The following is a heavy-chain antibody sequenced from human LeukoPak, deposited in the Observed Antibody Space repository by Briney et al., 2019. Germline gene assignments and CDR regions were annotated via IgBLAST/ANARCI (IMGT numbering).Heavy chain of an antibody. CDR2: INHSGST. CDR3: ARLHRGYSGYVARWFDP. D-gene: IGHD5-12*01. CDR1: GGSFSGYY. Sequence: SETLSLSCAVYGGSFSGYYWSWIRQPPGKGLEWIGEINHSGSTNYNPSLKSRVTISVDTSKNQFSLKLSSVTAADTAVYYFARLHRGYSGYVARWFDPWGQGTLVTVSS. V-gene: IGHV4-34*01. J-gene: IGHJ5*02.